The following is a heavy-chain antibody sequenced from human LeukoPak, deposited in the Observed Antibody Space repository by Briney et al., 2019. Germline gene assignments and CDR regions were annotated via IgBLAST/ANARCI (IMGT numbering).Heavy chain of an antibody. CDR3: ARDGGTTYYYYYHMDV. CDR1: GFTSEDYG. CDR2: INWNGGST. Sequence: GGSLRLSCVVSGFTSEDYGMSWVRQAPGKGLEWVSGINWNGGSTGYADSVKGRFIVSRDNAKNSLYLQMNSLRVEDTALYYCARDGGTTYYYYYHMDVWGRGNTVTVSS. V-gene: IGHV3-20*04. D-gene: IGHD1-7*01. J-gene: IGHJ6*03.